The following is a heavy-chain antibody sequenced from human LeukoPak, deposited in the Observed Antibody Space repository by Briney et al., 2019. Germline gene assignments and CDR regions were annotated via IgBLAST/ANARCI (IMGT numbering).Heavy chain of an antibody. D-gene: IGHD5-24*01. CDR1: GFTFSSYW. Sequence: GGSLRLSCAASGFTFSSYWMSWVRQAPGKGLEWVSVIYSGGSTYYADSVKGRFTISRDNSKNTLYLQMNSLRAEDTAVYYCASPSPDGYNSYDAFDIWGQGTMVTVSS. CDR3: ASPSPDGYNSYDAFDI. CDR2: IYSGGST. J-gene: IGHJ3*02. V-gene: IGHV3-53*01.